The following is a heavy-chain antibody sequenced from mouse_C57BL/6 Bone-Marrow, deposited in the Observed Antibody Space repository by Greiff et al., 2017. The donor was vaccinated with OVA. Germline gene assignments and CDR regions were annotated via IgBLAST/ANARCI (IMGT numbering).Heavy chain of an antibody. CDR1: GYTFTSYG. J-gene: IGHJ4*01. CDR2: IYPRSGNT. D-gene: IGHD1-1*01. V-gene: IGHV1-81*01. Sequence: QVQLQQSGAELARPGASVKLSCKASGYTFTSYGISWVKQRTGQGLEWIGEIYPRSGNTYYNEKFKGKATLTADKSSSTAYMELRSLTSEDSAVYYCARYPDGSSGGYAMDYWGQGTSVTVSS. CDR3: ARYPDGSSGGYAMDY.